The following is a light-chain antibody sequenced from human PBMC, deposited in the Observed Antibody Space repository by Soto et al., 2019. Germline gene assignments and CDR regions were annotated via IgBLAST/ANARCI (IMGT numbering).Light chain of an antibody. Sequence: EIVLTQSPGTLSLSPGERATLSCRASQSVTSNYLAWYQQKPGQAPGLLIYDTSTRASGVPDRFSGSGSGTEFTLTISRLEPEDFEVYYCQQYGTSPQTFGQGTKVDIK. CDR3: QQYGTSPQT. CDR1: QSVTSNY. J-gene: IGKJ1*01. V-gene: IGKV3-20*01. CDR2: DTS.